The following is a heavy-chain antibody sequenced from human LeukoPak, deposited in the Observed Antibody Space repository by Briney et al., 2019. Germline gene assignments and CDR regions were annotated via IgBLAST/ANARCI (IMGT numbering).Heavy chain of an antibody. CDR2: IKQDGSEK. J-gene: IGHJ3*02. CDR1: GFTFSSYW. D-gene: IGHD5-18*01. V-gene: IGHV3-7*01. CDR3: ARENTASAFDI. Sequence: GGSLRLSCAASGFTFSSYWMSWVRQAPGKGLEWVVNIKQDGSEKYYVDSVKVRFTISRDNAKNSLYLQMNSLRAEDTAVYYCARENTASAFDIWGQGTMVAVSS.